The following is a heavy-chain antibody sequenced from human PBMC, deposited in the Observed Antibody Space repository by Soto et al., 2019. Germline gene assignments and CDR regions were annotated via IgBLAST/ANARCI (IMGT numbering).Heavy chain of an antibody. CDR1: GGSISSGDYY. CDR2: IYCSWST. CDR3: ARVSIVVVVAATYNWFDP. D-gene: IGHD2-15*01. Sequence: SETLSLSCTVSGGSISSGDYYWSWIRQPPGKGLEWIGYIYCSWSTYYNPSLKSRVTISVDTSKNQFSLKLSSVTAADTAVYYCARVSIVVVVAATYNWFDPWGQGTPVTVSS. V-gene: IGHV4-30-4*01. J-gene: IGHJ5*02.